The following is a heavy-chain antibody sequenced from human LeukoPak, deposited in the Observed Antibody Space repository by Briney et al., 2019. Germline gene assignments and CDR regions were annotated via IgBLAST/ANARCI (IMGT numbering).Heavy chain of an antibody. D-gene: IGHD3-10*01. CDR3: AREGYRGGGSIS. V-gene: IGHV4-4*07. Sequence: PSETLSLTCTVSGGSISSYYWSWIRKPAGKGLEWIGRIYTSGNTYYNPSLESRVTIWEDTSKNQFTLGLTSVTAADTAVYYCAREGYRGGGSISWGQGSLVTVSS. CDR1: GGSISSYY. CDR2: IYTSGNT. J-gene: IGHJ5*02.